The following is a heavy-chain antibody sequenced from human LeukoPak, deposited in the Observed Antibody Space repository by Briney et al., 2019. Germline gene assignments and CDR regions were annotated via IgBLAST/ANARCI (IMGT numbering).Heavy chain of an antibody. Sequence: SVKVSCEASGGTFSSYAISWVRQAPGQGLEWMGRIIPILGIANYAQKFQGRVTLTADKSTSTAYMELSSLRSEDTAVYYCARRLRWYDAFDIWGQGTMVTVSS. CDR2: IIPILGIA. CDR1: GGTFSSYA. J-gene: IGHJ3*02. CDR3: ARRLRWYDAFDI. V-gene: IGHV1-69*04. D-gene: IGHD4-17*01.